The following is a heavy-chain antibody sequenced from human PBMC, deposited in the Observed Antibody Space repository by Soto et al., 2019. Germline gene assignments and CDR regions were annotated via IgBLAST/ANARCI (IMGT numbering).Heavy chain of an antibody. V-gene: IGHV4-39*01. J-gene: IGHJ5*02. D-gene: IGHD3-10*01. CDR3: ARLPLFSAMVRGVIEGGWFDP. CDR2: IYYSGST. CDR1: GGSISSSSYY. Sequence: QLLESGPGLVKPSETLSLTCTVSGGSISSSSYYWGWIRQPPGKGLEWIGSIYYSGSTYYNPSLKSRVTISVDTSKNQFSLKLSSVTAADTAVYYCARLPLFSAMVRGVIEGGWFDPWGQGTLVTVSS.